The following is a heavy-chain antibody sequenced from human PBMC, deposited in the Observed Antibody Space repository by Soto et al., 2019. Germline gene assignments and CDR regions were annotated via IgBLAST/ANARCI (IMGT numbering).Heavy chain of an antibody. V-gene: IGHV2-5*02. J-gene: IGHJ5*02. D-gene: IGHD4-17*01. CDR1: GFSLTTSGVG. Sequence: QITLKESGPTLVKPTQTLTLTCTFSGFSLTTSGVGVGWIRQPPGKALEWLALIYWDDDKRYSPSLKSRLTITMYTSKHQVVLTTTTMAPADTATYFCAHRTTTVTRWFDPCGQGTLVTVSS. CDR3: AHRTTTVTRWFDP. CDR2: IYWDDDK.